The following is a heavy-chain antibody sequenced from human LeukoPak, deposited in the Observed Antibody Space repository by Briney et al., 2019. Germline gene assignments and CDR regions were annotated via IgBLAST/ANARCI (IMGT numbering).Heavy chain of an antibody. J-gene: IGHJ4*02. Sequence: GGSLRLSCAASGFTFSSYGMSWVRQAPGKGLEWVSAIGGRDGSTYYADSVKGRFTISRDNSKNTLYVQMNSLRAEDAAVYYCAKGHYYGSGSLDYWGQGTLVTVSS. CDR1: GFTFSSYG. D-gene: IGHD3-10*01. CDR3: AKGHYYGSGSLDY. CDR2: IGGRDGST. V-gene: IGHV3-23*01.